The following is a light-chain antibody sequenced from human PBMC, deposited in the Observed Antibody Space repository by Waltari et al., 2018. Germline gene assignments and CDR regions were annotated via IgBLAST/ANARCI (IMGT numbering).Light chain of an antibody. Sequence: EILMTQSPPTLSVSPGERATLSCRASKSISRNLAWYQQKPGQAPRLLIYGASTRATGIPARFSGSGSETEFTLTISSLQSEDFAIYYCQQYNNWRTFGQGTKLEI. CDR3: QQYNNWRT. CDR2: GAS. J-gene: IGKJ2*01. V-gene: IGKV3-15*01. CDR1: KSISRN.